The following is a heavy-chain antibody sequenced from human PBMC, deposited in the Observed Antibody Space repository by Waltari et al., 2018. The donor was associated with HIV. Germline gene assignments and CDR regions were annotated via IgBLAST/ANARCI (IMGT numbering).Heavy chain of an antibody. V-gene: IGHV6-1*01. Sequence: QVHLEQSGPGLVKPSQTLTLTCVISGDSVSSDSAAWNWIRQSPSRGLEWLGRTYHRSKWSTDYAESGRGRITITPDTSNNQYSLHLTYVTADDTAMYFCARDSFSLDFWGQGSLVVVSS. CDR3: ARDSFSLDF. J-gene: IGHJ4*02. CDR1: GDSVSSDSAA. CDR2: TYHRSKWST.